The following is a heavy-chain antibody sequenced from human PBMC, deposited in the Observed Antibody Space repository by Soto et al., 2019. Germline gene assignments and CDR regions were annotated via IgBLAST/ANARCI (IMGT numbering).Heavy chain of an antibody. V-gene: IGHV4-31*03. CDR1: GGSISSGGYY. Sequence: QVQLQESGPGLVKPSKTLSLTCTVSGGSISSGGYYWSWIRQHPGKGLEWIGYIYYSGRTYYNPSLKRRVTVSVDTSNILSSLKLSYVTTAYTADYYCPREPAIWGQGTLVTVSS. CDR3: PREPAI. CDR2: IYYSGRT. D-gene: IGHD2-2*02. J-gene: IGHJ4*02.